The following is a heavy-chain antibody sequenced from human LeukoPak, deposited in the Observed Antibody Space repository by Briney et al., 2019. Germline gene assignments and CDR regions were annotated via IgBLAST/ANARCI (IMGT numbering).Heavy chain of an antibody. V-gene: IGHV3-48*01. D-gene: IGHD3-10*01. CDR1: GFTFSSYT. Sequence: PGGSLRLSCAASGFTFSSYTMNWVRQAPGKGLEWVSYISSSSSPIYYADSVKGRFTISRDNAKNSLYLQMNSLRAEDTAVYYCARAGSHWHYVYWGQGTVVTVSS. CDR2: ISSSSSPI. J-gene: IGHJ4*02. CDR3: ARAGSHWHYVY.